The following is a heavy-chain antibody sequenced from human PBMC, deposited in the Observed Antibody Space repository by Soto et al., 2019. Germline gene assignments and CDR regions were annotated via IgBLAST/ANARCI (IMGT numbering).Heavy chain of an antibody. CDR3: ARHGPPGYCTNGVCPGVFDY. CDR2: IYYSGST. CDR1: GGSISSYY. Sequence: SETLSLTCTVSGGSISSYYCSWIRQPPGKGLEWIGYIYYSGSTNYNPSLKSRVTISVDTSKNQFSLKLSSVTAADTAVYYCARHGPPGYCTNGVCPGVFDYWGQGTLVTVSS. V-gene: IGHV4-59*08. D-gene: IGHD2-8*01. J-gene: IGHJ4*02.